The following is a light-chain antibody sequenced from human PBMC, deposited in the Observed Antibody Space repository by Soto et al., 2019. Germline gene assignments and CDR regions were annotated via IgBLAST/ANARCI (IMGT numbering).Light chain of an antibody. CDR3: QQYGSSWWT. J-gene: IGKJ1*01. V-gene: IGKV3-20*01. CDR1: QYIGSN. Sequence: EIVMTQSPATLSVSPWERATLSCRASQYIGSNLAWYQQKPGQAPRLLIYGASSRATGIPDRFRGSGSGTDFTLTISRLEPEDFAVYFCQQYGSSWWTFGQGTKVDI. CDR2: GAS.